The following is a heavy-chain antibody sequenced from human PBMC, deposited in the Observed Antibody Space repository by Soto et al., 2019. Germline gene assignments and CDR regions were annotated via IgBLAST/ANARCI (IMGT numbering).Heavy chain of an antibody. CDR3: ARDKFPAMVRGVNVGFQH. D-gene: IGHD3-10*01. CDR2: INHSGST. CDR1: GGSFSGYY. Sequence: QVQLQQWGAGLLKPSETLSLTCAVYGGSFSGYYWSWIRQPPGKGLEWIGEINHSGSTNYNPSLKSRVTISVDTSKNQFSRKLSSVTAADTAVYYCARDKFPAMVRGVNVGFQHWGQGTLVTVSS. J-gene: IGHJ1*01. V-gene: IGHV4-34*01.